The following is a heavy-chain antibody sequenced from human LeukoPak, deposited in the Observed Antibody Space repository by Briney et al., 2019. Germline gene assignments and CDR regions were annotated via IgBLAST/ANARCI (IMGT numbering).Heavy chain of an antibody. CDR2: IRGRGGDT. CDR1: GFTFNSFA. D-gene: IGHD3-9*01. Sequence: QPGGSLRLSCAASGFTFNSFAMSWVRRSPGGGGEGVSDIRGRGGDTYYGDSVEGRFTISRDNSKNTLYAHIHSQSGEHTGVYYCAKEKSDDILTGYPPLGAFDIWGQGTMVTVSS. V-gene: IGHV3-23*01. J-gene: IGHJ3*02. CDR3: AKEKSDDILTGYPPLGAFDI.